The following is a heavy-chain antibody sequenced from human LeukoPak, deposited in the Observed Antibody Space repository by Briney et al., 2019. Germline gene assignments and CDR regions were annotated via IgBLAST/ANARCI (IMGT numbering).Heavy chain of an antibody. CDR3: ARQRCSGGTCYSDY. CDR1: GYTFTGYY. D-gene: IGHD2-15*01. CDR2: INPNSGGT. Sequence: ASVKLSCKASGYTFTGYYMHWVRQAPGQGLESMGWINPNSGGTNYAQKFQGRVTMTRDTSISTAYMELSRLRSDDTAVYYCARQRCSGGTCYSDYWGEGTLVTVSS. V-gene: IGHV1-2*02. J-gene: IGHJ4*02.